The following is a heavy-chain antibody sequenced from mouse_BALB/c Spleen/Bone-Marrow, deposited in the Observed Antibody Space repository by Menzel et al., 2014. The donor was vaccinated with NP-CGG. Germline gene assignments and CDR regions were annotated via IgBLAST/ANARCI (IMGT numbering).Heavy chain of an antibody. V-gene: IGHV7-3*02. CDR3: ARYGYDYFDY. CDR2: IRNKANGYTT. D-gene: IGHD2-2*01. Sequence: EAQGVESGGGLVQPGGSLRLSCATSGFTFTDYYMSWVRQPPGKALEWLGFIRNKANGYTTEYSASVKGRFTISRDNSQSILYLQMNTLRAEDSATYYCARYGYDYFDYWGQGTTLTVSS. CDR1: GFTFTDYY. J-gene: IGHJ2*01.